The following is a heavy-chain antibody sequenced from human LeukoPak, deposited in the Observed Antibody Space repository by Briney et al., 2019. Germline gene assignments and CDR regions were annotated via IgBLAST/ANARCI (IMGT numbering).Heavy chain of an antibody. V-gene: IGHV4-59*08. CDR3: ARHRSGYYSVYYFDY. CDR1: GGSFSGYY. Sequence: PSETLSLTCAVYGGSFSGYYWSWIRQPPGKGLEWIGYIYYSGSTNYNPSLKSRVTISVDTSKNQFSLKLYSVTAADTAVYYCARHRSGYYSVYYFDYWGQGTLLTVSS. CDR2: IYYSGST. J-gene: IGHJ4*02. D-gene: IGHD3-22*01.